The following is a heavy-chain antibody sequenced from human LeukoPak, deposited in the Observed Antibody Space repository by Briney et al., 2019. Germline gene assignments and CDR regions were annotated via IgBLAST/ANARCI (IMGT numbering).Heavy chain of an antibody. V-gene: IGHV1-69*13. Sequence: SVKVSCKASGGTFSSYAISWVRQAPGQGLEWMGGIIPIFGTANYAQKFQGRVTITADESTSTAYMELSSLRSEDTAVYYCASEDIVVVPAAKDYYYYGMDVWGQGTTVTVSS. CDR2: IIPIFGTA. J-gene: IGHJ6*02. CDR3: ASEDIVVVPAAKDYYYYGMDV. CDR1: GGTFSSYA. D-gene: IGHD2-2*01.